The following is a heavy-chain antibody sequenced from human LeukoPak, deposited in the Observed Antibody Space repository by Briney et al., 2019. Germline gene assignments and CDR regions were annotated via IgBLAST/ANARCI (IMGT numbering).Heavy chain of an antibody. Sequence: SVKVSCKASGGTFSSHAISWVRQAPGQGLEWMGGIIPIFGTANYAQKFQGRVTITADESTSTAYMELSSLRSEDTAVYYCARWDSSGYEAFDIWGQGTMATVSS. CDR1: GGTFSSHA. D-gene: IGHD3-22*01. V-gene: IGHV1-69*13. CDR2: IIPIFGTA. CDR3: ARWDSSGYEAFDI. J-gene: IGHJ3*02.